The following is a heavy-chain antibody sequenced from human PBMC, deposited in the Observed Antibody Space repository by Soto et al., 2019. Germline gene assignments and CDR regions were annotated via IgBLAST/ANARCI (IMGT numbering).Heavy chain of an antibody. J-gene: IGHJ3*02. CDR2: FDPEDGET. V-gene: IGHV1-24*01. Sequence: ASVKVSCKVSGSTLTELSMHLVRQAPGKGLEWMGGFDPEDGETIYAQKFQGRVTMTEDTSTDTAYMELSSLRSEDTAVYYCATLTTRAFDIWGQGTMVTVSS. CDR1: GSTLTELS. CDR3: ATLTTRAFDI. D-gene: IGHD4-17*01.